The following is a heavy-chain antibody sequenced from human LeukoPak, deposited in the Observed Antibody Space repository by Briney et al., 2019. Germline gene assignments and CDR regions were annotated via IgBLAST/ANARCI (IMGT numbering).Heavy chain of an antibody. CDR1: GGSISSGSYY. Sequence: SETLSLTCTVSGGSISSGSYYWSWIRQPAGKGLEWIGRIYTSGSTNYNPSLKSRVTISVDTSKNQFSPKLSSVTAADTAVYYCARVAPPYYYYYMDVWGKGTTVTISS. J-gene: IGHJ6*03. CDR2: IYTSGST. CDR3: ARVAPPYYYYYMDV. V-gene: IGHV4-61*02.